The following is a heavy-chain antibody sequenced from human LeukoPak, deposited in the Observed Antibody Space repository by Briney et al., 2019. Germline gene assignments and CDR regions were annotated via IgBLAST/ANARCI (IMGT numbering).Heavy chain of an antibody. V-gene: IGHV4-34*01. Sequence: PSETLSLTCTVSGASIRSYYWSWIRQPPGKGLEWIGEINHSGSTNYNPSLKSRVTISVDTSKNQFSLKLSSVTAADTAVYYCARGGFGGGSYLDYWGQGTLVTVSS. CDR2: INHSGST. J-gene: IGHJ4*02. CDR1: GASIRSYY. D-gene: IGHD3-16*01. CDR3: ARGGFGGGSYLDY.